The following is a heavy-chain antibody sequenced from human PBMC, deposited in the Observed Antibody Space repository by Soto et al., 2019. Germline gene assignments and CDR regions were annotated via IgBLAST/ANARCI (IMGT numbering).Heavy chain of an antibody. J-gene: IGHJ6*02. CDR1: GFTFSSYA. D-gene: IGHD4-17*01. V-gene: IGHV3-23*01. CDR3: AKCQTTVTTAGPHYYGMDV. Sequence: EVQLLESGGGLVQPGGSLRLSCAASGFTFSSYAMSWVRQAPGKGLEWVSAISGSGGSTYYADSVKGRFTISRDNSKNTLYLQMNSLRAEDTAVYYCAKCQTTVTTAGPHYYGMDVWGQGTTVTVSS. CDR2: ISGSGGST.